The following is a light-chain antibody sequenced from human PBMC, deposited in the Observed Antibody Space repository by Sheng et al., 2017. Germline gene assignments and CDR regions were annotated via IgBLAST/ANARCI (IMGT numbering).Light chain of an antibody. CDR3: QQYGSSPLT. CDR2: GAS. Sequence: EIVMTQSPATLSVSPGERATLSCRASQSVSSNLGWYQQKPGQAPRLLIYGASSRATVIPDRFSGSGSGTDFTLTINRLEPEDFAVYYCQQYGSSPLTFGGGTKVEIK. CDR1: QSVSSN. J-gene: IGKJ4*01. V-gene: IGKV3-20*01.